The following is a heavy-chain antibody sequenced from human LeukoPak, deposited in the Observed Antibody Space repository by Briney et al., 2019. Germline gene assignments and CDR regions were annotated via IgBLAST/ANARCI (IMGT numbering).Heavy chain of an antibody. V-gene: IGHV5-51*01. CDR2: IYPGDSDT. CDR3: ARPTLTGYSSGFGY. J-gene: IGHJ4*02. Sequence: GESLKISCKASGYSFTSYWIVWVRQMPGKVLEWMGIIYPGDSDTRYSPSFQGQVTISADKSISTAFLQWSGLKASDTAIYYCARPTLTGYSSGFGYWGQGTLVTVSS. CDR1: GYSFTSYW. D-gene: IGHD6-19*01.